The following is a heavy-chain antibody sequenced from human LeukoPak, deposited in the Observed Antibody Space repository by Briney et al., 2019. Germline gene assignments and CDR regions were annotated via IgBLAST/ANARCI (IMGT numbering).Heavy chain of an antibody. CDR3: ANQPSASPGLYFYF. CDR1: GFTFNGYA. V-gene: IGHV3-43*01. Sequence: GGSLRLSCAASGFTFNGYAMHWVRQAPGKGLEWVSLISWDGGSTTYADSVKGRFTISRDNSKNTLYLQMNSLRTEHTALYYCANQPSASPGLYFYFWGEGTLFSVSP. D-gene: IGHD2-2*01. CDR2: ISWDGGST. J-gene: IGHJ4*02.